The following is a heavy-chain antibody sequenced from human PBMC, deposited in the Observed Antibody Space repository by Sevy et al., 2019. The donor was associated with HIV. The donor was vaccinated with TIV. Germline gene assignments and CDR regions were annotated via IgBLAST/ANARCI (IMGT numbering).Heavy chain of an antibody. Sequence: GGSLRLSCAASGFTFSSYAIHWVRQTPGKGLEWVAVISYEGNNKYYADSGKGRFTVSRENSKNTLYAQMNSLRAEDTAVYYCAKDHNLWSEGGFLHHWGQGTLVTVSS. CDR2: ISYEGNNK. CDR3: AKDHNLWSEGGFLHH. V-gene: IGHV3-30*18. CDR1: GFTFSSYA. J-gene: IGHJ1*01. D-gene: IGHD3-10*01.